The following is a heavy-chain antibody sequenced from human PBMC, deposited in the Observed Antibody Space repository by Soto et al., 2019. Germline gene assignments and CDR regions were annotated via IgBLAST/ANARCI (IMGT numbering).Heavy chain of an antibody. CDR2: ISYDGSNK. V-gene: IGHV3-30-3*01. D-gene: IGHD2-15*01. CDR3: ARDKGVGYCSGGSCYSAYFDY. Sequence: QVQLVESGGGVVQPGRSLRLSCAASGFTFSSYAMHWVRQAPGKGLEWVAVISYDGSNKYYAVSVKGRFTISRDNSKNTLYLQMNSLRAEDTAVYYCARDKGVGYCSGGSCYSAYFDYWGQGTLVTVSS. CDR1: GFTFSSYA. J-gene: IGHJ4*02.